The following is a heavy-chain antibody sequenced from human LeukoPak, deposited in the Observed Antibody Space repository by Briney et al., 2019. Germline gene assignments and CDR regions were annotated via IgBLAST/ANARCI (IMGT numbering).Heavy chain of an antibody. CDR2: IHGDGDNI. Sequence: GGSLRLSCAASGFPFSSYAMYWVRQAPGKGLVWVARIHGDGDNISYADSVRGRFTISRDNAKDTLYLHVNSLRPEDTAVYYCARAQVGAPTDLWGQRTLVTVSS. V-gene: IGHV3-74*01. CDR1: GFPFSSYA. D-gene: IGHD1-26*01. J-gene: IGHJ5*02. CDR3: ARAQVGAPTDL.